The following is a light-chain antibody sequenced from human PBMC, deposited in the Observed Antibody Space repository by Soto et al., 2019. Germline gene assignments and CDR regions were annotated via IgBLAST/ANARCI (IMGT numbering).Light chain of an antibody. CDR2: EVS. J-gene: IGLJ1*01. Sequence: QSVLTQPASVSGSPGQSITISCTGTSSDVGGYNYVSWYQQHPGKAPKLMIYEVSNRPSGVSNRFAGAKSGNTASLTISGLHAVDEAECDGTSHSSRSIDYVFGTGTKLTVL. V-gene: IGLV2-14*01. CDR3: TSHSSRSIDYV. CDR1: SSDVGGYNY.